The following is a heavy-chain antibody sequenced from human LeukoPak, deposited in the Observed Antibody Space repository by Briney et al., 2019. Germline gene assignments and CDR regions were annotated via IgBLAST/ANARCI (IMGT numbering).Heavy chain of an antibody. CDR2: INHSGST. D-gene: IGHD6-13*01. V-gene: IGHV4-34*01. CDR1: GGSFSGYY. CDR3: ARGVGSSWYFLWFDP. Sequence: SGTLSLTCAVYGGSFSGYYWSWIRQPPGKGLEWIGEINHSGSTNYNPSLKSRVTISVDTSKNQFSLKLSSVTAADTAVYYCARGVGSSWYFLWFDPWGQGTLVTVSS. J-gene: IGHJ5*02.